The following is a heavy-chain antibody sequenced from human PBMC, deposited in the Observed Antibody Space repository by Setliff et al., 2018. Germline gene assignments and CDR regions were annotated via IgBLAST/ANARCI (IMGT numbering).Heavy chain of an antibody. CDR3: ARRWNFGPYGSGIHDAFDM. CDR2: INHSGST. V-gene: IGHV4-34*01. D-gene: IGHD3-10*01. CDR1: GGSFSNYY. J-gene: IGHJ3*02. Sequence: SETLSLTCTVYGGSFSNYYWSWIRQPPGKGLEWIGEINHSGSTNYNPSLTSRVSISVDTSKNQFSLKLSSVTAADTAVYYCARRWNFGPYGSGIHDAFDMWGQGTMVTVSS.